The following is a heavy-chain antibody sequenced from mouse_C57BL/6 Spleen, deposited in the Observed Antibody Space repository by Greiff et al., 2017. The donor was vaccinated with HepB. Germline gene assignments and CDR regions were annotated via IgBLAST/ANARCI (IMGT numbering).Heavy chain of an antibody. V-gene: IGHV5-9*01. CDR2: ISGGGGNT. Sequence: EVNVVESGGGLVKPGGSLKLSCAASGFTFSSYTMSWVRQTPEKRLEWVATISGGGGNTYYPDSVKGRFTISRDNAKNTLYLQMSSLRSEDTALYYCARHGAGTYAMDYWGQGTSVTVSS. J-gene: IGHJ4*01. D-gene: IGHD4-1*01. CDR3: ARHGAGTYAMDY. CDR1: GFTFSSYT.